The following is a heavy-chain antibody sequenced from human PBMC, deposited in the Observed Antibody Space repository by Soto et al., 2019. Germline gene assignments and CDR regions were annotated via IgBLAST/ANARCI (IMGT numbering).Heavy chain of an antibody. CDR2: ISGSGGST. V-gene: IGHV3-23*01. J-gene: IGHJ4*02. Sequence: SCKASGGTFSSYAMSWVRQAPGKGLEWVSAISGSGGSTYYADSVKGRFTISRDNSKNTLYLQMNSLRAEDTAVYYCAKGAGRWVYSYGYGPLFDYWGQGTLVTVSS. CDR1: GGTFSSYA. CDR3: AKGAGRWVYSYGYGPLFDY. D-gene: IGHD5-18*01.